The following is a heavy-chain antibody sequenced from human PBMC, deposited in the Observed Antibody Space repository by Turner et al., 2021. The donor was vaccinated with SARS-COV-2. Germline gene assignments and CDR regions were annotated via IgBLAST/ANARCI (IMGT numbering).Heavy chain of an antibody. D-gene: IGHD2-2*01. Sequence: EVQLVQSGAEVKKPGESLRSSRKGSGYSLTSYWISWVRQMLGKGLEWMGRIDPSDSYTNYSRSFQGHVTISADKSISTAYLQWSSLKASDTAMYYCARSFGYCSSTSCLLNWFDPWGQGTLVTVSS. J-gene: IGHJ5*02. CDR2: IDPSDSYT. CDR1: GYSLTSYW. V-gene: IGHV5-10-1*01. CDR3: ARSFGYCSSTSCLLNWFDP.